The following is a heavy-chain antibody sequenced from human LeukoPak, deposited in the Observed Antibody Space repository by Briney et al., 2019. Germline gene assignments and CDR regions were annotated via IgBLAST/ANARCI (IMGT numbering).Heavy chain of an antibody. Sequence: SETLSLTCAVYGGSFSGYYWSWIRQPPGKGLEWIGEINHSGSTNYNPSLKSRVTISVDTSKNQFSLKLSSVTAADTAVYYCASGVMITFGGVIVNPLDYWGQGTLVTVSP. CDR1: GGSFSGYY. V-gene: IGHV4-34*01. CDR3: ASGVMITFGGVIVNPLDY. CDR2: INHSGST. D-gene: IGHD3-16*02. J-gene: IGHJ4*02.